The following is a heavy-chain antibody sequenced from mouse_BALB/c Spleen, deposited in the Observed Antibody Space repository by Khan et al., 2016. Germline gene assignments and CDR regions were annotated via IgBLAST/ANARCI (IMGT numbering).Heavy chain of an antibody. CDR3: AREGLRRGFAY. CDR1: GFTFSDYY. J-gene: IGHJ3*01. CDR2: ISAGGSYT. D-gene: IGHD2-4*01. V-gene: IGHV5-4*02. Sequence: EVELVESGGGLVKPGGSLKLSCAASGFTFSDYYMYWVRQTPEKRLEWVATISAGGSYTYYPDSVKGRFTISRDKTTNNLYLQMSSLKTEDTAMXYCAREGLRRGFAYWGQGTLVTVSA.